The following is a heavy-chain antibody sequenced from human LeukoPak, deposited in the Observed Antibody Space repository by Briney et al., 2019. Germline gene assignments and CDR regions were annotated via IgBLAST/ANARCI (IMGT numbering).Heavy chain of an antibody. CDR2: IYYSGST. D-gene: IGHD6-13*01. J-gene: IGHJ5*02. V-gene: IGHV4-39*07. CDR1: GGSISSSSYY. Sequence: SETLSLTCTVSGGSISSSSYYWGWIRQPPGKGLEWIGSIYYSGSTYYNPSLKSRVTISVDTSKNQFSLRLSSVTAADTAVYYCARAVIAAAGGRFDPWGQGTLVTVSS. CDR3: ARAVIAAAGGRFDP.